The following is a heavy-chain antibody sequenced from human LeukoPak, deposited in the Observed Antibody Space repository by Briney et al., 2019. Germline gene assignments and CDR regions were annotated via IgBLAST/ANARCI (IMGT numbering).Heavy chain of an antibody. V-gene: IGHV4-4*07. J-gene: IGHJ6*03. CDR2: IYTSGST. CDR3: ARVHAYYYYMDV. Sequence: SETLSLTCTVSGGSISSYYWSWIRQPAGKGLGWIGRIYTSGSTNYNPSLKSRVTMSVDTSKNQFSLKLSSVTAADTAVYYCARVHAYYYYMDVWGKGTTVTVSS. D-gene: IGHD2-8*01. CDR1: GGSISSYY.